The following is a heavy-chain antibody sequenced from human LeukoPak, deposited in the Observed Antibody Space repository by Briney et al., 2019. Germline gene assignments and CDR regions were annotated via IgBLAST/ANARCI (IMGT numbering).Heavy chain of an antibody. J-gene: IGHJ4*02. CDR2: IYYSGST. Sequence: PSETLSLTCTVSGDSISNYYRNWIRQPPGKGLEWIGYIYYSGSTNYNPSLKSRVTISVDTSKNQFSLKLSSVTAADTAVYYCARQRWFDYWGQGTLVTVSS. CDR1: GDSISNYY. D-gene: IGHD4-23*01. CDR3: ARQRWFDY. V-gene: IGHV4-59*08.